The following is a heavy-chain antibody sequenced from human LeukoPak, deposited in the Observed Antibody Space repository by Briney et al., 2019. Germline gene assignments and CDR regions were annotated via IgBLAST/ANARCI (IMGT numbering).Heavy chain of an antibody. J-gene: IGHJ6*02. Sequence: GGSLRLSCAASGFTFSSYGMHWVRQAPGKGLGWVAVISYDGSNRYYGDSVKGRFTISRDNSKNTLNLQMNSLRAEDTAVYYCAKVVGDGTYYYYGVDVWGQGTTVTVSS. CDR3: AKVVGDGTYYYYGVDV. CDR1: GFTFSSYG. D-gene: IGHD3-16*01. V-gene: IGHV3-30*18. CDR2: ISYDGSNR.